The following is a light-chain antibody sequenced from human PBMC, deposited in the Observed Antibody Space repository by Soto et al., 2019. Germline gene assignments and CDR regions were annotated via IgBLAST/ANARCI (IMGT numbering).Light chain of an antibody. CDR1: QSVSSY. V-gene: IGKV3-11*01. J-gene: IGKJ5*01. CDR3: QQRSNWPQIT. Sequence: EIVLTQSPATLSLSPGERATLSCRDSQSVSSYLAWYQQKPGQAPRLLIYDASNRATGIPARFSGSGSGTDFTLTISSLEPEDFAVYYCQQRSNWPQITFGQGTRLEIK. CDR2: DAS.